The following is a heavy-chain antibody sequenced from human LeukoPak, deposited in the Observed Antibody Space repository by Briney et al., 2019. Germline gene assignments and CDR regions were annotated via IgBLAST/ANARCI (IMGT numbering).Heavy chain of an antibody. CDR2: IYHSGST. V-gene: IGHV4-38-2*02. CDR3: ARAGNIVVVPAPYYYFDY. CDR1: GYSISSGYY. Sequence: SETLSLTCTVSGYSISSGYYWGWIRQPPGKGLEWIGSIYHSGSTYYNPSLKSRVTISVDTSKNQFSLKLSSVIAADTAVYYCARAGNIVVVPAPYYYFDYWGQGTLVTVSS. J-gene: IGHJ4*02. D-gene: IGHD2-2*01.